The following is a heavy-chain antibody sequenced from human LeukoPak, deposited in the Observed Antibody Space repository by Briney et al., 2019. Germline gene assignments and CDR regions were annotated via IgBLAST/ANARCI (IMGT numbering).Heavy chain of an antibody. CDR1: GYTFTSYG. Sequence: GASVKVSCKASGYTFTSYGISWVRQAPGQGLEWMGWISAYNGNTNYAQKLQGRVTMTTDTSTSTAYMELRSLRSDDTAVYYCAKPQAGGDWRYAFDIWGQETMVTVSS. D-gene: IGHD2-21*02. V-gene: IGHV1-18*01. J-gene: IGHJ3*02. CDR2: ISAYNGNT. CDR3: AKPQAGGDWRYAFDI.